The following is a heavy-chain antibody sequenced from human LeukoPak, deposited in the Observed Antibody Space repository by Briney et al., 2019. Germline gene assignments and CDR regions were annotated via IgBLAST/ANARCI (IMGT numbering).Heavy chain of an antibody. CDR2: ITHSGST. CDR1: GGSFSDHY. D-gene: IGHD1-14*01. J-gene: IGHJ4*02. CDR3: ASVPLRDGHLPNHFDY. Sequence: SETLSLTRAVYGGSFSDHYWSWIRQSPGKGLEWIGEITHSGSTSYNPSLNGRLTISKDASKNQFSLKLSFVTAADTAVYYCASVPLRDGHLPNHFDYWGQGTLVTVSS. V-gene: IGHV4-34*01.